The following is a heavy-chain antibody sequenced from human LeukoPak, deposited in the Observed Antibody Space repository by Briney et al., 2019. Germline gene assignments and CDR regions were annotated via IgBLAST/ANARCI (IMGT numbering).Heavy chain of an antibody. D-gene: IGHD4-17*01. Sequence: PSETLSLTCTVSGGSISSSSYYWGWIRQPPGKGLEWIGSIYYSGSTYYNPSLKSRVTISVDTSKNQFSLKLSSVTAADTAVYYCARGLLYGDYPTRYYYYYYGMDVWGQGTTVTVSS. J-gene: IGHJ6*02. CDR1: GGSISSSSYY. V-gene: IGHV4-39*01. CDR3: ARGLLYGDYPTRYYYYYYGMDV. CDR2: IYYSGST.